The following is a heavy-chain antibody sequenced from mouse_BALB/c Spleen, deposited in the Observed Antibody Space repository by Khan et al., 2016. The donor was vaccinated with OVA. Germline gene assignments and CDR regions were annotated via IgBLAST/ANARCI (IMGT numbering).Heavy chain of an antibody. D-gene: IGHD2-10*01. CDR2: INTYTGEP. J-gene: IGHJ4*01. CDR3: ARPPYFSDTMAY. CDR1: GYTFTNFG. V-gene: IGHV9-3-1*01. Sequence: QIQLVQSGPELKKPGETVKISCKASGYTFTNFGMNWVKQAPGEGLEWMGWINTYTGEPTYADDFKGRFAFSSETSASTAYVQINNLKNEDTATYFCARPPYFSDTMAYWGQGTSLTVSS.